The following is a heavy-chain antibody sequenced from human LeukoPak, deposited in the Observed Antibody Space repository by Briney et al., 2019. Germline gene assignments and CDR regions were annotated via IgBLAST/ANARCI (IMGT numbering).Heavy chain of an antibody. CDR2: ISYDGSNK. CDR3: ARDTYYYDSSGYMIDY. CDR1: GFTFSSYA. V-gene: IGHV3-30-3*01. D-gene: IGHD3-22*01. J-gene: IGHJ4*02. Sequence: GGSLRLSCAASGFTFSSYAMHWVRQAPGKGLEWVAVISYDGSNKYYADSVKGRSTISRDNSKNTLYLQMNSLRAEDTAVYYCARDTYYYDSSGYMIDYWGQGTLVTVSS.